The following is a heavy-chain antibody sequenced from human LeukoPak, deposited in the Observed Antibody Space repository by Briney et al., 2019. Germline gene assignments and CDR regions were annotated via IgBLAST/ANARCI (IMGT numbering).Heavy chain of an antibody. CDR3: ARGATDVTRWFDP. V-gene: IGHV3-30*02. CDR1: GFTFSSYG. J-gene: IGHJ5*02. Sequence: PGGSLRLSCAASGFTFSSYGMHWVRQAPGKGLEWVAFIRYDGTNERYADSVKGRFTISRDNAKNSLYLQMNGLRAEDTAVYYCARGATDVTRWFDPWGQGARVTVSS. CDR2: IRYDGTNE. D-gene: IGHD1-1*01.